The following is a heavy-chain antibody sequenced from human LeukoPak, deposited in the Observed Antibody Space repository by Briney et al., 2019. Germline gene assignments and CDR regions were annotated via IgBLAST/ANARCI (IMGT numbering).Heavy chain of an antibody. V-gene: IGHV3-9*01. CDR1: GFTFDDYA. Sequence: GGSLRLSCAASGFTFDDYAMHWVRQAPGKGLAWVSGISWNSGSIGYADSVKGRFTISRDNAKNSLYLQMNSLRAEDTALYYCAKAKKPYYDIDYWGQGTLVTVSS. J-gene: IGHJ4*02. D-gene: IGHD3-22*01. CDR3: AKAKKPYYDIDY. CDR2: ISWNSGSI.